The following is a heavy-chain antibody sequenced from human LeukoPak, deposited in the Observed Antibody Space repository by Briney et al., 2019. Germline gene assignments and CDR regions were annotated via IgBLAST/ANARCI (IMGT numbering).Heavy chain of an antibody. J-gene: IGHJ5*02. CDR1: GYTFTSYG. V-gene: IGHV1-18*01. Sequence: GASVKVSCKASGYTFTSYGISWVRQAPGQGLEWMGWISAYNGNTNCAQKLQSRVTMTTDTSTSTAYMELRSLRSDDTAVYYCARDLYVCSGGSCYYFDWFDPWGQGTLVTVSS. CDR2: ISAYNGNT. D-gene: IGHD2-15*01. CDR3: ARDLYVCSGGSCYYFDWFDP.